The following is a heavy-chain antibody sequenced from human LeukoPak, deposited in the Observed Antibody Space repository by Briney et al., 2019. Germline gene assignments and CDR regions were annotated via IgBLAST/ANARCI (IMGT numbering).Heavy chain of an antibody. CDR3: ARQHFLYGDYQFFDY. D-gene: IGHD4-17*01. CDR1: GGTFSTYS. CDR2: IIPNFGTS. Sequence: SVKVSCKASGGTFSTYSITWVRQAPGQGLEWMGGIIPNFGTSNYAQKFQGRVTITADGSTSTVYMELSSLRSEDTAVYYCARQHFLYGDYQFFDYWGQGTLVTVSS. V-gene: IGHV1-69*13. J-gene: IGHJ4*02.